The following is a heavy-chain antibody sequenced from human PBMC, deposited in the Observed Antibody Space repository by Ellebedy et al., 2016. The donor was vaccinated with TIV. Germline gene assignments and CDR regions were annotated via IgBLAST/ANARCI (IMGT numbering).Heavy chain of an antibody. V-gene: IGHV3-30*02. Sequence: PGGSLRLSCAASGFTFSRYGIHWVRQAPGKGLEWVAIILYDGSKKFYADSVQGRFTISRDNSKNTVYLQMNSLSAEDTAMYYCVRDRTAKALDAFDIWGQGTMVTVSS. CDR3: VRDRTAKALDAFDI. J-gene: IGHJ3*02. CDR1: GFTFSRYG. CDR2: ILYDGSKK.